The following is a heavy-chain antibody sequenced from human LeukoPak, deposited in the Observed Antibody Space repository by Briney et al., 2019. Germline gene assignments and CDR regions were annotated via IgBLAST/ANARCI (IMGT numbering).Heavy chain of an antibody. D-gene: IGHD1-26*01. J-gene: IGHJ5*02. Sequence: SETLSLTCTVSGGSVSSGSYYWSWIRQPPGKGLEWIGYIYYSGSTNYNPSLKSRVTISVDTSKNQFSLKLSSVTAADTAVYYCARDLTVGASWFDPWGQGTLVTVSS. CDR2: IYYSGST. V-gene: IGHV4-61*01. CDR1: GGSVSSGSYY. CDR3: ARDLTVGASWFDP.